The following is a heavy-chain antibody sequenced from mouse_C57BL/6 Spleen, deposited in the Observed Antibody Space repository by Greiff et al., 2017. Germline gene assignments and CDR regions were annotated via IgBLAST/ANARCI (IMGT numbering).Heavy chain of an antibody. CDR3: AREGTAQAVLDY. J-gene: IGHJ2*01. Sequence: QVQLQQSGAELVKPGASVKISCKASGYAFSSYWMNWVKQRPGKGLEWIGQIYPGDGDTNYNGKFKGKATLTADKSSSTAYMQLSSLTSEDSAVYFCAREGTAQAVLDYWGQGTTLTVSS. D-gene: IGHD3-2*02. CDR2: IYPGDGDT. V-gene: IGHV1-80*01. CDR1: GYAFSSYW.